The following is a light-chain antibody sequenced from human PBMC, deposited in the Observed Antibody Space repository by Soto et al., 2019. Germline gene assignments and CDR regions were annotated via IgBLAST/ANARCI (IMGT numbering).Light chain of an antibody. CDR2: GAS. V-gene: IGKV3-15*01. J-gene: IGKJ2*01. Sequence: EIVMPQSPATLSVSPGEGAYLSCRASQTISSNLAWYQQKPGQAPRLLIHGASTRATGVPARFSGSGSGTEFTLTITCLPSEDFAVYYCQQYHNWPPQYTFGQGTQLQLK. CDR1: QTISSN. CDR3: QQYHNWPPQYT.